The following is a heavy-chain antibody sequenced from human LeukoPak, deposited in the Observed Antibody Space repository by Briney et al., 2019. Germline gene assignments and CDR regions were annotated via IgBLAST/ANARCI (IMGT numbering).Heavy chain of an antibody. CDR1: GFTFSDYY. CDR2: IWSDGSNK. Sequence: GGSLRLSCAASGFTFSDYYMCWIRQAPGKGLEWVAVIWSDGSNKYYADSVKGRFTISRDKSKNTLYLQMNSLRAEDTAVYYCARGYGAMPDYWGQGTLVSVSS. V-gene: IGHV3-33*08. D-gene: IGHD2-2*01. CDR3: ARGYGAMPDY. J-gene: IGHJ4*02.